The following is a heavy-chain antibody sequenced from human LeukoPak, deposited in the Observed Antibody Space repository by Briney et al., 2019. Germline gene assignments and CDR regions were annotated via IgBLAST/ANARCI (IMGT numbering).Heavy chain of an antibody. CDR1: GGSISSHY. CDR2: MYHSGST. Sequence: PSETLSLTCTVSGGSISSHYWSWIRQPPGKGLEWIGYMYHSGSTNYNPSLKSRVTISVDTSKNQFSLKLSSVTAADTAVYYCARHSAHSSTNDAFDIWGQGTMVTVSS. J-gene: IGHJ3*02. D-gene: IGHD6-13*01. V-gene: IGHV4-59*11. CDR3: ARHSAHSSTNDAFDI.